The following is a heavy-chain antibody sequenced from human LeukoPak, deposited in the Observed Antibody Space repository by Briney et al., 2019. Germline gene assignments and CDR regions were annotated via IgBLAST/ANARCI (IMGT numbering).Heavy chain of an antibody. CDR3: AKGNSWVDN. V-gene: IGHV3-23*02. J-gene: IGHJ5*02. CDR2: IDGSGVTS. CDR1: GYTYSSYT. D-gene: IGHD5-24*01. Sequence: GGSLRLSCAASGYTYSSYTMLWVRQAPGKGLEWVSAIDGSGVTSFYGDSVKARFTISRDNSNYTLYLQMNSLRAEDTAVYYCAKGNSWVDNWGQGTLVTVSS.